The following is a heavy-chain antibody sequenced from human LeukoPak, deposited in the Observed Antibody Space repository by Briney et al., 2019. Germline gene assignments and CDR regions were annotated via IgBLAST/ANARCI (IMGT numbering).Heavy chain of an antibody. CDR2: ISAYNGNT. V-gene: IGHV1-18*01. Sequence: GASVKVSCKASGYTFTSCGISWVRQTPGQGLEWMGWISAYNGNTNYAQKLQGRVTMTTDTSTSTAYMELRSLRSDDTAVYYCARDLGVTSIFGVVISAPWFDPWGQGTLVTVSS. J-gene: IGHJ5*02. CDR1: GYTFTSCG. D-gene: IGHD3-3*01. CDR3: ARDLGVTSIFGVVISAPWFDP.